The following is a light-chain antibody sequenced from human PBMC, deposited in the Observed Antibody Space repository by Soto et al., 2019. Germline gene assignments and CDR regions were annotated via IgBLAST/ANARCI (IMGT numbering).Light chain of an antibody. CDR1: QGISSY. CDR2: DAS. V-gene: IGKV1-9*01. CDR3: QQYNNWPQT. Sequence: IQLTQYPSSLSASVGDRVTITCRASQGISSYLAWYQQKPGKAPKLLIYDASTLQSGVPSRFSGSGSGTEFTLTISSLQSEDFAEYHCQQYNNWPQTFGQGTKVDIK. J-gene: IGKJ1*01.